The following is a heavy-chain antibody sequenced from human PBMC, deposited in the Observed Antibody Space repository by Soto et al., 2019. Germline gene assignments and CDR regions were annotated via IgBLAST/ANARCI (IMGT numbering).Heavy chain of an antibody. CDR2: ISSSSSTI. V-gene: IGHV3-48*02. CDR3: ARGRVIFYYYYGMDV. D-gene: IGHD3-9*01. Sequence: PGGSLRLSCAAYGFTFSSYAMSWVRQAPGKGLEWVSYISSSSSTIYYADSVKGRFTISRDNAKNSLYLQMNSLRDEDTAVYYCARGRVIFYYYYGMDVWGQGTTVTVSS. J-gene: IGHJ6*02. CDR1: GFTFSSYA.